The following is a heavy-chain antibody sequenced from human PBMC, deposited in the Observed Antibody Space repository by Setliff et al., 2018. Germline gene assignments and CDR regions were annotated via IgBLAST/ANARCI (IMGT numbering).Heavy chain of an antibody. Sequence: PSETLSLTCAVSGGSINSGPYYWSWIRQPAGKGLEWLGRLHTSGSTTYNPSLRGRVTISVDTSKNQFSLNLSSVTAADTAVYFCARQGGRLFDNWGQGTLVTVSS. CDR2: LHTSGST. J-gene: IGHJ4*02. CDR3: ARQGGRLFDN. V-gene: IGHV4-61*02. CDR1: GGSINSGPYY.